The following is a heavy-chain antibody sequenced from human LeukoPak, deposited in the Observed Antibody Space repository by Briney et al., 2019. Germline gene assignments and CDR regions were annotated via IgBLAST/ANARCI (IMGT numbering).Heavy chain of an antibody. V-gene: IGHV3-23*01. D-gene: IGHD3-22*01. CDR2: ISGSGGST. Sequence: LPGGSLRLSCAASGFTFSSYAMSWVRQAPGKGLEWVSAISGSGGSTYYADSVKGWFTISRDNSKNTLYLQMNSLRAEDTAVYYCAKLASLWLLTSYFQHWGQGTLVTVSS. CDR1: GFTFSSYA. CDR3: AKLASLWLLTSYFQH. J-gene: IGHJ1*01.